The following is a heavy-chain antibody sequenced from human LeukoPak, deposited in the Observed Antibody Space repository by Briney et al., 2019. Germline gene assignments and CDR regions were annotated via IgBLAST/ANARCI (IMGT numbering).Heavy chain of an antibody. J-gene: IGHJ4*02. D-gene: IGHD5-24*01. Sequence: SETLSLTCTVSGGSMSNYYWSWVRQTPGKGLEWIGYISYSGSTNHNPPLKSRVTISVDTSKNRFSLKLSSVTAADTAVYYCARIRPRGGYNYWGQGTLVTVSS. CDR3: ARIRPRGGYNY. CDR1: GGSMSNYY. CDR2: ISYSGST. V-gene: IGHV4-59*12.